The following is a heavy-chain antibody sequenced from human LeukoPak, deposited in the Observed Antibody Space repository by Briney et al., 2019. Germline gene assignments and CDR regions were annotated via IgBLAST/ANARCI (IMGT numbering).Heavy chain of an antibody. CDR2: IYYSGST. CDR1: GGSISSYY. D-gene: IGHD6-19*01. J-gene: IGHJ6*03. Sequence: SETLSLTCTVSGGSISSYYWSWIRQPPGKGLEWIGYIYYSGSTNYNPSLKSRVTISVDTSKNQFSLKLSSVTAADTAVYYCARGRGTSSGWSRLYYYYYMDVWGKGTTVTISS. CDR3: ARGRGTSSGWSRLYYYYYMDV. V-gene: IGHV4-59*01.